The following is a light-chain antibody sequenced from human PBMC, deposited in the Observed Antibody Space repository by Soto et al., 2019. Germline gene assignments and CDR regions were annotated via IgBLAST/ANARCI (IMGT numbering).Light chain of an antibody. CDR3: NPYVRGDTLL. J-gene: IGLJ1*01. V-gene: IGLV2-14*01. CDR1: KSDVGGYNY. CDR2: EVS. Sequence: QSVLTQPASVTGSPGQSITISCTGTKSDVGGYNYVSWYQHHPGKAPKLMIYEVSHRPSGVSDRFSGSKSGNTASLTISGLQVEDEADYYCNPYVRGDTLLFGPGTMATVL.